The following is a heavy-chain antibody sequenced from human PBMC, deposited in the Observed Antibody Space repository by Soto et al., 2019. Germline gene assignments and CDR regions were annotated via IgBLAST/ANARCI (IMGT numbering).Heavy chain of an antibody. V-gene: IGHV4-59*08. Sequence: QVQLQESGPGLVKPSETLFLTCTVSGGSTDSLYWSWVRQPPGKGLEWIGYVSYSGSTTYNPSLTSLVIVSIDTSKNQFPLKLTSVTAADTAVYYCARQVYYDLLSGYYLFDYWGQGILVTVSS. J-gene: IGHJ4*02. CDR3: ARQVYYDLLSGYYLFDY. D-gene: IGHD3-3*01. CDR2: VSYSGST. CDR1: GGSTDSLY.